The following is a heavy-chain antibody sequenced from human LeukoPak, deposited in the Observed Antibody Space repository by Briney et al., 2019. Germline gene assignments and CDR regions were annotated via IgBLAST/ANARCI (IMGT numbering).Heavy chain of an antibody. CDR1: GFTFDDYG. J-gene: IGHJ4*02. CDR3: ARAGRYDKGRGDFDY. Sequence: PGGSLRLSCAASGFTFDDYGMSWVRQAPGKGLEWVSGINWNGGSTGYADSVKGRFTISRDNAKNSLYLQMNSLRAEDTALYYCARAGRYDKGRGDFDYWGQGTLVTVSS. D-gene: IGHD3-10*01. V-gene: IGHV3-20*04. CDR2: INWNGGST.